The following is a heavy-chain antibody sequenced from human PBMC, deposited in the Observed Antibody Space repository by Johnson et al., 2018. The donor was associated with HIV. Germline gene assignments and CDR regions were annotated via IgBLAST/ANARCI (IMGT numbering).Heavy chain of an antibody. Sequence: VPLVESGGGVVQPGSSLRLSCAASGFTISSYGMHWVRQAPGKGLEWVAVIYSDGSTYYADSVQGRFTLSRDNSKNTLYLQMNSLRAEDSAVYYCAASWYGVSRPNAFDIWGQGTMVTVSS. V-gene: IGHV3-NL1*01. D-gene: IGHD2-2*01. CDR3: AASWYGVSRPNAFDI. CDR2: IYSDGST. J-gene: IGHJ3*02. CDR1: GFTISSYG.